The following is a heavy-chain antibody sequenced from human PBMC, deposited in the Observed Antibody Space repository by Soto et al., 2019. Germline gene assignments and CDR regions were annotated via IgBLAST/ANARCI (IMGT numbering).Heavy chain of an antibody. CDR1: GGTFSSYA. V-gene: IGHV1-69*12. Sequence: QVQLVQSGAEVKKPGSSVKVSCKASGGTFSSYAISWVRQAPGQGLEWMGGIIPIFGTANYAQKFQGRVTITADESTSTAYMELSSLRSEDTAVYYCARDPLNHPPPYVQAYNWFDPWGQGTLVTVSS. J-gene: IGHJ5*02. CDR3: ARDPLNHPPPYVQAYNWFDP. CDR2: IIPIFGTA. D-gene: IGHD3-16*01.